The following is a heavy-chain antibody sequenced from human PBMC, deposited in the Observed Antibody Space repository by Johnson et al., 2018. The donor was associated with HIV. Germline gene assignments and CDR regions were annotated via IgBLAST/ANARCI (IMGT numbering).Heavy chain of an antibody. Sequence: VHLVESGGGLVKPGGSLRLSCAASGFTFSDYYMSWIRQAPGKGLEWVSYISSTGSTIYYADSVKGRFTISRDNAKRSLYLQMSSLRAEDTAVYYCARDRGYCTNGVCYYDAFDIWGQGTMVTVSA. CDR3: ARDRGYCTNGVCYYDAFDI. CDR1: GFTFSDYY. V-gene: IGHV3-11*04. CDR2: ISSTGSTI. D-gene: IGHD2-8*01. J-gene: IGHJ3*02.